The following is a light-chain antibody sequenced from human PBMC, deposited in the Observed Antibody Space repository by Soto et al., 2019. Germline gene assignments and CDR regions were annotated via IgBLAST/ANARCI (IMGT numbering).Light chain of an antibody. J-gene: IGKJ1*01. CDR3: HQYGSSPWT. V-gene: IGKV3-20*01. CDR1: QSVSSY. Sequence: EIVLTQSPGTLSLSPGERAALSCRASQSVSSYLAWYQQKPGQAPRLLIYDVSNRATGIPARFSGSGSGTDFTLTISRLEPEDFAVYYCHQYGSSPWTFGQGTKVDI. CDR2: DVS.